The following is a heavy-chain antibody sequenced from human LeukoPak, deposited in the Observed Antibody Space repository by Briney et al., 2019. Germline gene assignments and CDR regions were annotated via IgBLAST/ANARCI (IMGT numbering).Heavy chain of an antibody. CDR2: INPNSGGT. D-gene: IGHD2-21*02. J-gene: IGHJ4*02. Sequence: ASVKVSCKASGYTFTGYYMHWVRQAPGQGLEWMGWINPNSGGTNYAQKFQGRVTMTRDTSINTAYMELSRLRSDDTAVYYCARVRILAYRGGDCYPIDYWGQGTLVTVSS. CDR3: ARVRILAYRGGDCYPIDY. CDR1: GYTFTGYY. V-gene: IGHV1-2*02.